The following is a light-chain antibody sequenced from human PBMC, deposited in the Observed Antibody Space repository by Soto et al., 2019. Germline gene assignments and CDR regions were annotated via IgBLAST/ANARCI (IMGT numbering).Light chain of an antibody. Sequence: DIQVTQSPSILSASVGDRGTITCRASQSISTYVNWYQQKAGKAPKLLIYDASSLYSGVPSRFSGSGSGTDFTLTISTLQPEDFATYSCQQRYSTPTFGPGTKV. CDR1: QSISTY. V-gene: IGKV1-39*01. CDR3: QQRYSTPT. CDR2: DAS. J-gene: IGKJ3*01.